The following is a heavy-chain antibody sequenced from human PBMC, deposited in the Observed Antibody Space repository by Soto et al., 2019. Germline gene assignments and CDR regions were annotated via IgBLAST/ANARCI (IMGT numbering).Heavy chain of an antibody. D-gene: IGHD6-19*01. CDR3: VKEGYMRSDWYGQFDY. Sequence: GGSLRLSCSASGFTFNTYAMHWVRQAPGKGLEFVSAISSYGADTYYADSVKGRFAISRDNSKNTLYLQMSSLRAENTALYYCVKEGYMRSDWYGQFDYWGQGALVTISS. V-gene: IGHV3-64D*06. CDR1: GFTFNTYA. CDR2: ISSYGADT. J-gene: IGHJ4*02.